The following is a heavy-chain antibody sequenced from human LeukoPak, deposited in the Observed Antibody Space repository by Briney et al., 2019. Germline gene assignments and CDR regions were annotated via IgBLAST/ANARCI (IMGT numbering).Heavy chain of an antibody. CDR3: ARVRIIVGATGFDY. V-gene: IGHV3-7*01. CDR2: IKQDGSEK. CDR1: GFTFSSYW. Sequence: GGSLRLSCAASGFTFSSYWMSWVRQAPGKGLEGVANIKQDGSEKYYVDSVKGRFTISRDNAKNSLYLQMNSLRAEDTAVYYCARVRIIVGATGFDYWGQGTLVTVSS. D-gene: IGHD1-26*01. J-gene: IGHJ4*02.